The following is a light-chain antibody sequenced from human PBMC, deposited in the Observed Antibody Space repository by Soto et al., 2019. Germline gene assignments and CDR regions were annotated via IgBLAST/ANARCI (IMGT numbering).Light chain of an antibody. CDR2: GAS. Sequence: EIVMTQSPATLSVSPGERATLSCRASQSVSSNLAWYQQKPGQAPRLLIYGASTRATGIPARFSGSGSGTEFTLTISSLQSEDCAVYYCQQYNKWPPAFGQGTKLEIK. CDR1: QSVSSN. CDR3: QQYNKWPPA. J-gene: IGKJ2*01. V-gene: IGKV3-15*01.